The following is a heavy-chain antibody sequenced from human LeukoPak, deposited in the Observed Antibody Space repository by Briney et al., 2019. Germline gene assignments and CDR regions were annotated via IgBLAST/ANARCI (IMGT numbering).Heavy chain of an antibody. D-gene: IGHD3-10*01. V-gene: IGHV4-59*07. CDR2: IYYIGST. Sequence: PSDTLSLTCTVPVGSISLYYWRWTRQPPGRGLDWFGYIYYIGSTNYNPSLKSRVTISVDTSKNQFSLKLSSVTAADTAVYYCARGGGSVSYLPFRLSDWGQGTLVTVSS. CDR3: ARGGGSVSYLPFRLSD. CDR1: VGSISLYY. J-gene: IGHJ4*02.